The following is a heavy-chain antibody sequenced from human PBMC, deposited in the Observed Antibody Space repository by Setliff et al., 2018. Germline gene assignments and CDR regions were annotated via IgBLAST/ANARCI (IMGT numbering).Heavy chain of an antibody. Sequence: ASVKVSCKASGYPFISYDINWVRQAPGQGLEWMGWMNPNSGKTEYAQKFQGRVIMTRNTSISTAYLELNTLRSDDTAVYYCARDYGASDGFDIWGQGTMVTVSS. CDR2: MNPNSGKT. CDR3: ARDYGASDGFDI. D-gene: IGHD4-17*01. V-gene: IGHV1-8*01. CDR1: GYPFISYD. J-gene: IGHJ3*02.